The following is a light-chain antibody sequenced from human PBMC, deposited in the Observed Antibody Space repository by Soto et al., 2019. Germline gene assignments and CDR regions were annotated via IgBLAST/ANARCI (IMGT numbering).Light chain of an antibody. CDR1: QSIGRY. CDR3: HQYNSQSET. V-gene: IGKV1-5*03. J-gene: IGKJ1*01. Sequence: DIPMTQSPSTLSASVGDRVTITCRASQSIGRYLAWYQQRPGKVPKLLMYEASSLDTGVPSRFSGSGSGTEFTLTINSLQPDDFATYYCHQYNSQSETFGQGTRVEIK. CDR2: EAS.